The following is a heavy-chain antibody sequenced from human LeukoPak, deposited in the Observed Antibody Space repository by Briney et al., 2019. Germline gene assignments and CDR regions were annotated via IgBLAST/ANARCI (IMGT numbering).Heavy chain of an antibody. Sequence: ASVKVSCKASGYIFSDYYLHWVRQAPGHGLEWMGWINPNSGGTNYAQKFQDRVTMTRDMSITTAYMELSRLSSDDTAVYYCARDDDSYGRSHYWGPGTLVIVSA. D-gene: IGHD5-18*01. CDR1: GYIFSDYY. CDR3: ARDDDSYGRSHY. CDR2: INPNSGGT. V-gene: IGHV1-2*02. J-gene: IGHJ4*02.